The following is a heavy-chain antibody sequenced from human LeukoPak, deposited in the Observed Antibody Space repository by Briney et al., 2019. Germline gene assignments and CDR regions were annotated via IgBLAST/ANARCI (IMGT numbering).Heavy chain of an antibody. Sequence: ASAKVSCKASGGTFSSYAISWVRQAPGQGLEWMGGIIPIFCTANYAQKFQGRVTITADESTSTAYMELSSLRSEDTAVYYCARDNGGSPIDYWGQGTLVTVSS. V-gene: IGHV1-69*13. CDR3: ARDNGGSPIDY. D-gene: IGHD1-26*01. CDR1: GGTFSSYA. J-gene: IGHJ4*02. CDR2: IIPIFCTA.